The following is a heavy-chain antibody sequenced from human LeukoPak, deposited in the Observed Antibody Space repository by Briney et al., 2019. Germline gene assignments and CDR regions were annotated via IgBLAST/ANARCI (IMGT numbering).Heavy chain of an antibody. D-gene: IGHD3-10*01. CDR2: ISAYNGNT. Sequence: EASVKVSCTASGYTFTSYGISWARQAPGQGLKWMGWISAYNGNTNYAQKLQGRVTMTTDTSTSTAYMELRSLRSDDTAVYYCARNEITMVRGALGAFDIWGQGTMVTVSS. V-gene: IGHV1-18*01. CDR1: GYTFTSYG. J-gene: IGHJ3*02. CDR3: ARNEITMVRGALGAFDI.